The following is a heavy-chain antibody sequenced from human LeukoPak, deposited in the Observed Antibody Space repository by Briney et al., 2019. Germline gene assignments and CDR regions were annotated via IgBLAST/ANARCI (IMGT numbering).Heavy chain of an antibody. D-gene: IGHD3-16*01. V-gene: IGHV1-2*02. CDR3: ARVRVMITFGGVVQGAFDI. J-gene: IGHJ3*02. CDR1: GYTFTGYY. CDR2: INPNSGGT. Sequence: ASVKVSCKASGYTFTGYYMHWVRQAPGHGLEWMGWINPNSGGTNYAQKFQGRVTMTRDTSISTAYMELSRLRSDDTAVYYCARVRVMITFGGVVQGAFDIWGQGTMVTVSS.